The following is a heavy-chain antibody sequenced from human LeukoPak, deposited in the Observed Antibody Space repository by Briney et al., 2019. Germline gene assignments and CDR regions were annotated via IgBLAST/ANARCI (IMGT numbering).Heavy chain of an antibody. D-gene: IGHD3-22*01. CDR3: ARGQYYDSSGLYFQH. Sequence: PSETLSLTCTVSGYSISSGYYWGWIRLPPGKGLEWIGSIYHSGSTYYNPSLKSRVTISVDTSKNQFSLKLSSVTAADTAVYYCARGQYYDSSGLYFQHWGQGTLVTVSS. V-gene: IGHV4-38-2*02. CDR2: IYHSGST. J-gene: IGHJ1*01. CDR1: GYSISSGYY.